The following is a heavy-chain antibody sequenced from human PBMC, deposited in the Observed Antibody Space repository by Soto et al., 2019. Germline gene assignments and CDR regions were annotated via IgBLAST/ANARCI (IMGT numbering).Heavy chain of an antibody. CDR2: IDPSDSQT. CDR3: ARQIYDSDTGPNFQYYFDS. CDR1: GYSFAGYW. V-gene: IGHV5-10-1*01. Sequence: GESLKISCKGSGYSFAGYWITWVRQKPGKGLEWMGRIDPSDSQTYYSPSFRGHVTISVTKSITTVFLQWSSLRASDTTMYYCARQIYDSDTGPNFQYYFDSWGQGTPVTVSS. J-gene: IGHJ4*02. D-gene: IGHD3-22*01.